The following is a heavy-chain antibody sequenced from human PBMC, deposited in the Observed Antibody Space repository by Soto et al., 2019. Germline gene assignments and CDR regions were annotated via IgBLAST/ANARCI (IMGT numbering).Heavy chain of an antibody. V-gene: IGHV4-61*01. D-gene: IGHD3-3*01. CDR1: GDSVTSGSYY. Sequence: KTSETLSLTCIVSGDSVTSGSYYWTWLRQPPGKGLEWIGYISYSGSTYYNPSLKSRVTISVGTSKNQFSLKLSSVTAADTAVYYCARKYDFWSAYFVWGQGTLVTVSS. J-gene: IGHJ4*02. CDR2: ISYSGST. CDR3: ARKYDFWSAYFV.